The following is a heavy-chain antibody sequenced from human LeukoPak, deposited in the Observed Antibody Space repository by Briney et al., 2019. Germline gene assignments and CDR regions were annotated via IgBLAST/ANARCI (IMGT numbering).Heavy chain of an antibody. CDR3: ARDFGSS. V-gene: IGHV4-61*01. D-gene: IGHD6-6*01. Sequence: SETLSLTCTVSGGSVSSGSHYWSWIRQPPGKGLEWIGYIYYSGSTNYNPSLKSRVTISVDTSKNQFSLKLSSVTAADTAVYYCARDFGSSWGQGTLVTVSS. J-gene: IGHJ4*02. CDR2: IYYSGST. CDR1: GGSVSSGSHY.